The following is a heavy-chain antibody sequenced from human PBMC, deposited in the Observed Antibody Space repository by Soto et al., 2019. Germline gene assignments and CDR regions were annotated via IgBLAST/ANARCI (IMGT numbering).Heavy chain of an antibody. Sequence: QVQLQESGPGLVKPSGTLSLTCTVSGASISSTSSGDWWSWVRQPPGKGLEWMGAIHHSGSTNYNPSLKSRVTMSVAKSKNQFSLRLSSVTAADTAVYYCARMVGATLVDYWGQGTLVTVSS. V-gene: IGHV4-4*02. CDR1: GASISSTSSGDW. CDR2: IHHSGST. D-gene: IGHD1-26*01. CDR3: ARMVGATLVDY. J-gene: IGHJ4*02.